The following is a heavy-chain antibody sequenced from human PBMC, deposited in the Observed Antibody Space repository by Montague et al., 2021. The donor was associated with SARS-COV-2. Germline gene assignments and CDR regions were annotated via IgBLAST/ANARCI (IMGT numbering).Heavy chain of an antibody. V-gene: IGHV4-59*01. Sequence: SETLSLTRTVSGGSISSYYWSWIRQPPGKGLEWFGYIYYSGSTNYNPSLKSRVTISVDTSKNQFSLKLSSVTAADTAVYYCARGGGGRDGYNPWGQGTLVTVSS. CDR3: ARGGGGRDGYNP. J-gene: IGHJ5*02. D-gene: IGHD5-24*01. CDR1: GGSISSYY. CDR2: IYYSGST.